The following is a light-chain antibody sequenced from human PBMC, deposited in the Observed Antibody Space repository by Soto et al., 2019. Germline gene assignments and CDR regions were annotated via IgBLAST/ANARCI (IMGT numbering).Light chain of an antibody. V-gene: IGLV1-44*01. Sequence: QSVLTQPPSASGTPGQRVTISCSGSSSNIGRNTVNWYQQLPGTAPKLLIYSNNQRPSGVPDRFSGSKSGTSASLAISGLQSEDEADYYCAAWDDSLNGYGFGTGTKVTVL. CDR2: SNN. J-gene: IGLJ1*01. CDR3: AAWDDSLNGYG. CDR1: SSNIGRNT.